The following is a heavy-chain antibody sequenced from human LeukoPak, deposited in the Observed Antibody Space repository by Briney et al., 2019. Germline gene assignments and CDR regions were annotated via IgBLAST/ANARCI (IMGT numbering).Heavy chain of an antibody. CDR1: GYIFTNYW. Sequence: GESLKISCQGSGYIFTNYWIAWVRQMPGKGLEWMGIIDPGDSDTRYSPSFQGQVTISADKSISTAYLHGSSLEASDTAIDYCSRQVRSGIKGYSTSYFYWFVAWGKGTLVTVSS. D-gene: IGHD6-13*01. V-gene: IGHV5-51*01. CDR2: IDPGDSDT. CDR3: SRQVRSGIKGYSTSYFYWFVA. J-gene: IGHJ5*02.